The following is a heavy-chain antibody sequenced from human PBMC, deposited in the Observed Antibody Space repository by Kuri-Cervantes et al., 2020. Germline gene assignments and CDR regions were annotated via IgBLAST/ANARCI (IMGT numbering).Heavy chain of an antibody. CDR2: IYYSGST. V-gene: IGHV4-4*02. CDR1: GGSISSSNW. J-gene: IGHJ4*02. Sequence: SETLSPTCAVSGGSISSSNWWSWVRQPPGKGLEWIGYIYYSGSTNDNPSLKSRVTMSVDTSKNQFSLRLTSVTASDTAVYYCARSTAQTGTLPYWGPGTLVTVSS. CDR3: ARSTAQTGTLPY. D-gene: IGHD3-9*01.